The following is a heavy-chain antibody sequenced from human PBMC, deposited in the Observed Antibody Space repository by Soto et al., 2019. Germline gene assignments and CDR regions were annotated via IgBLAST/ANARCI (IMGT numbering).Heavy chain of an antibody. V-gene: IGHV3-15*07. CDR1: GFTFSNAW. D-gene: IGHD3-3*01. Sequence: EVQLVESGGGLVKPGGSLRLSCAASGFTFSNAWMNWVRQAPGKGLEWVGRIKSKTDGGTTDYAAPVKGRFTISRDDSKNTLYLQMNSLKTEDTAVYYCTTGLRFLEWPEQHNDYYYYGMDVWGQGTTVTVSS. CDR2: IKSKTDGGTT. CDR3: TTGLRFLEWPEQHNDYYYYGMDV. J-gene: IGHJ6*02.